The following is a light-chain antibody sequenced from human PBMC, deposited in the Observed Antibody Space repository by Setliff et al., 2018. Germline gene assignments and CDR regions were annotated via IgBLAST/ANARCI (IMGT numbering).Light chain of an antibody. CDR3: FSYTSSSSYV. Sequence: QSALTQPPSVSESPGQSVTISCSGTYSDIGGHDRVSWYQQPPGAAPKLIIYEVFNRPSGVPDRFSGSKSGTTASLAISGLQAEDEADYYCFSYTSSSSYVFGSGTKVTVL. J-gene: IGLJ1*01. CDR1: YSDIGGHDR. CDR2: EVF. V-gene: IGLV2-18*02.